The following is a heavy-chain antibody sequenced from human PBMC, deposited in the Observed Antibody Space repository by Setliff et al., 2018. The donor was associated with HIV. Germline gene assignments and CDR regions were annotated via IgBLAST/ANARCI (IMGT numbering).Heavy chain of an antibody. CDR2: IHTSGNT. D-gene: IGHD3-3*01. Sequence: SETLSLTCTVSGGSISSGDYYWTWIRQPAGKGLQWIGRIHTSGNTNYNPSLKSRVTISVDTSKNQFSLKVSSVTAADTAVYYCARGTILGGYYYYYMDVWGKGTTVTVSS. CDR3: ARGTILGGYYYYYMDV. J-gene: IGHJ6*03. CDR1: GGSISSGDYY. V-gene: IGHV4-61*02.